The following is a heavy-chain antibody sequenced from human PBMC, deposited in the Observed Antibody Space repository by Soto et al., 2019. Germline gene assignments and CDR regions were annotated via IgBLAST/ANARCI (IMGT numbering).Heavy chain of an antibody. CDR1: GYTFTTYS. J-gene: IGHJ5*02. CDR3: ASLLPPSGLGS. D-gene: IGHD6-25*01. V-gene: IGHV1-18*01. CDR2: INTYNGNT. Sequence: QVQLVQSGAEVKKPGASVKVSCTASGYTFTTYSINWVRQAPGQGLEWMGWINTYNGNTNSAQKFQGRLTMTTDTSTSTAYMELRSLRSDDTAVYYCASLLPPSGLGSWGQGTLVTVSS.